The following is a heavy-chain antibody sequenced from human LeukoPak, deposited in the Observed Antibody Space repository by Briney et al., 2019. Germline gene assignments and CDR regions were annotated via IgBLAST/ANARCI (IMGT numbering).Heavy chain of an antibody. D-gene: IGHD6-13*01. Sequence: SLTPARPPSGFHLHAKWMSSVRPAPGKKLTWVANINQAGSEKHYVNSVKCRFTISRDTAKSSLYLQMNSLRAEDTAVYYCARDGTAAGLYFDNWGQGTLVTVSS. J-gene: IGHJ4*02. CDR1: GFHLHAKW. CDR2: INQAGSEK. V-gene: IGHV3-7*01. CDR3: ARDGTAAGLYFDN.